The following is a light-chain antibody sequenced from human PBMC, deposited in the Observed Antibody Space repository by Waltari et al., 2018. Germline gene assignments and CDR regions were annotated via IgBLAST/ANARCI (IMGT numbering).Light chain of an antibody. CDR2: TNN. CDR1: SSNIGSNI. CDR3: AAWDDSLTAWV. J-gene: IGLJ3*02. Sequence: QSVLTQPPSASGTPGRRVTISCSGSSSNIGSNIVNWYQQLPGTAPKLLSYTNNQRPAGVPDRFSGSKSGTSASLAISGLQSEDEADYHCAAWDDSLTAWVFGGGTKLTVL. V-gene: IGLV1-44*01.